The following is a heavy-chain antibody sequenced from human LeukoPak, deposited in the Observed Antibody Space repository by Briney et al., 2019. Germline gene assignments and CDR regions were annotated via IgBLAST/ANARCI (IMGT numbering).Heavy chain of an antibody. D-gene: IGHD1-26*01. Sequence: GGSLRLSCAASGFTFSDYYMSWIRQAPGKGLEWVSYISSSGTTIYYADSVKGRFTISRDNAKNSPYLQMNSLRAEDTAVYYCARRRDSGSLQHFDYWGQGTLVTVSS. CDR3: ARRRDSGSLQHFDY. J-gene: IGHJ4*02. CDR2: ISSSGTTI. V-gene: IGHV3-11*01. CDR1: GFTFSDYY.